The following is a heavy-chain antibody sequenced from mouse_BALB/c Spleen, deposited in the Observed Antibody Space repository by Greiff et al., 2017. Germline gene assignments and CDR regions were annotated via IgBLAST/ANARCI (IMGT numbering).Heavy chain of an antibody. CDR2: ISSGGST. CDR3: ARVAPYAMDY. J-gene: IGHJ4*01. CDR1: GFTFSSYA. V-gene: IGHV5-6-5*01. Sequence: EVQVVESGGGLVKPGGSLKLSCAASGFTFSSYAMSWVRQTPEKRLEWVASISSGGSTYYPDSVKGRFTISRDNARNILYLQMSSLRSEDTAMYYCARVAPYAMDYWGQGTSVTVSS. D-gene: IGHD6-1*01.